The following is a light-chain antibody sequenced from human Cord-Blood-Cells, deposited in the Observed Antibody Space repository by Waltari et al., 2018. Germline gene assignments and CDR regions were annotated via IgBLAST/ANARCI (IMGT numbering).Light chain of an antibody. CDR2: DVS. V-gene: IGLV2-14*01. J-gene: IGLJ2*01. CDR1: SSDAGGYNY. CDR3: SSYTSSSTLV. Sequence: QPALTQPASVSGSPGQSITISCTGTSSDAGGYNYVSWYQQHPLKAPKLLIYDVSNRPSGVSNRFSGSKSGNTASLTISGLQAEDEADYYCSSYTSSSTLVFGGGTKLTVL.